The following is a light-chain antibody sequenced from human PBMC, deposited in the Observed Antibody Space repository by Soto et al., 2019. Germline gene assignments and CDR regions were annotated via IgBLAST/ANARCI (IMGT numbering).Light chain of an antibody. CDR1: SSDVGGYNY. CDR3: NSQTTSGIRV. V-gene: IGLV2-14*01. J-gene: IGLJ1*01. Sequence: QSALTQPPSASGSPGQSVTISCTGTSSDVGGYNYVSWYQHHPGKAPKLIIYEVSYRPSGVSNRFSGSKSAYTASLTISGLQAEDEADYYCNSQTTSGIRVFGTGTKVTVL. CDR2: EVS.